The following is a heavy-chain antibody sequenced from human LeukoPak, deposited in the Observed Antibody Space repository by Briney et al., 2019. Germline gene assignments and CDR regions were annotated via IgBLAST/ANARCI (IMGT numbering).Heavy chain of an antibody. CDR3: ARDRGLYSSGWYGFDY. J-gene: IGHJ4*02. Sequence: SETLSLTCTVSGGSISSSSYYWVWIRQSPGKGLEWIGYVYYSGSTYYNPSLKSRVTISVDTSKNQFSLKLSSVTAADTAVYYCARDRGLYSSGWYGFDYWGQGALVTVSS. V-gene: IGHV4-39*07. CDR2: VYYSGST. D-gene: IGHD6-19*01. CDR1: GGSISSSSYY.